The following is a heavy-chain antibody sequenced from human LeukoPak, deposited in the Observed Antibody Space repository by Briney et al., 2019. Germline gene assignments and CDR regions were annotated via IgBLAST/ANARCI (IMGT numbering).Heavy chain of an antibody. J-gene: IGHJ4*02. Sequence: GGSLRLSCAASGFTVSSNYMSWVRQAPGKGLEWVSVIYSGGSTYYADSVKGRFTISRDNSKNTLYLQMNSLRAEDTAVYYCARAPSYYYDSSGYPYYFDYCGQGTLVTVSS. CDR2: IYSGGST. V-gene: IGHV3-66*01. D-gene: IGHD3-22*01. CDR1: GFTVSSNY. CDR3: ARAPSYYYDSSGYPYYFDY.